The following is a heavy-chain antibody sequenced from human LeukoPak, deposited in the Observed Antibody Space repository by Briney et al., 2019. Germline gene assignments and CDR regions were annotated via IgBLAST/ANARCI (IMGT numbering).Heavy chain of an antibody. Sequence: GGSLRLSCAASGFTFSSYSMNWARQAPGKGLEWVSSISSSSSYIYYADSVKGRFTISRDNAKNSLYLQMNSLRAEDTAVYYCARDQWELLTKGYFDYWGQGTLVTVSS. J-gene: IGHJ4*02. CDR3: ARDQWELLTKGYFDY. D-gene: IGHD1-26*01. V-gene: IGHV3-21*01. CDR1: GFTFSSYS. CDR2: ISSSSSYI.